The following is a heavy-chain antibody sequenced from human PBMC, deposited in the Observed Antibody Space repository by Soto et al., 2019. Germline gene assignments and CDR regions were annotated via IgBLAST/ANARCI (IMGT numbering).Heavy chain of an antibody. D-gene: IGHD3-3*01. CDR1: GFSLTTSGVG. CDR3: AHRVLRTVFGLVTTTAIYFDF. J-gene: IGHJ4*02. V-gene: IGHV2-5*02. Sequence: QITLNESGPTVVRPTETLTLTCRFSGFSLTTSGVGVXWIRXXXXXXXXXXXPIYWDDDKRYSASLKSRLTITKDTSKNQVVLTVSDLDPTDTATYYCAHRVLRTVFGLVTTTAIYFDFWGQGTPVAVSS. CDR2: IYWDDDK.